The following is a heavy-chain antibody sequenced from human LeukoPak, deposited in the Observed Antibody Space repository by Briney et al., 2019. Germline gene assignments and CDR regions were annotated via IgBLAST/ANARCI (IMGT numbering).Heavy chain of an antibody. V-gene: IGHV4-4*07. CDR2: IYTSGST. Sequence: SETLSLTCTVSGGSVSSHFWSWIRQPAGKGLEWIGHIYTSGSTNYNPSLKSRVTMSVDTSKNQFSLKMSSVTGADAGVYFCERQYYYDSRVLSAYFAYWGQGTLVSVSS. J-gene: IGHJ4*02. CDR3: ERQYYYDSRVLSAYFAY. CDR1: GGSVSSHF. D-gene: IGHD3-22*01.